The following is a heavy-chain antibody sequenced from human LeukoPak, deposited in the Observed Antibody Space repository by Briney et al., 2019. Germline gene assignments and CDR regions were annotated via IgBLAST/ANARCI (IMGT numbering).Heavy chain of an antibody. J-gene: IGHJ4*02. CDR3: ANTYGYNY. V-gene: IGHV1-2*02. Sequence: ASVKVSCKASGYIFTGYRIHWVRQAPGQGLEWMGWINPNSGVTNYAQKFQGRVTMTRDTSISTAYMELSRLTSDDTAVYYCANTYGYNYWGQGTLVTVSS. CDR2: INPNSGVT. D-gene: IGHD5-18*01. CDR1: GYIFTGYR.